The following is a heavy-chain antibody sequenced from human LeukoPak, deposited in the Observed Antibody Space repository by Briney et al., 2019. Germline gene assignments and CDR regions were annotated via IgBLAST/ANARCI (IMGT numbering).Heavy chain of an antibody. CDR2: IIPIFGTA. V-gene: IGHV1-69*06. J-gene: IGHJ5*02. CDR1: GGTFSSYA. Sequence: SVKVSCKASGGTFSSYAISWVRQAPGQGLEWMGGIIPIFGTANYAQKFQGRVTITADKSTSTAYMELSSLRSEDTAVYYCTSYYGSGSQDPFDPWGQGTLVTVSS. D-gene: IGHD3-10*01. CDR3: TSYYGSGSQDPFDP.